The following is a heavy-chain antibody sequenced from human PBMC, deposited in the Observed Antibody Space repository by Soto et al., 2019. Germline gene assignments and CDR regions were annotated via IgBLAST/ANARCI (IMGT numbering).Heavy chain of an antibody. V-gene: IGHV3-23*01. CDR3: AKGGTSHLYGIDA. CDR1: GFTFSNYA. CDR2: IGGIGQYA. Sequence: GGSLRLSCAASGFTFSNYAMNWVRQAPGKGLEWVAIIGGIGQYAFYADSVKGRFTFSRDNSKNTIYLEMNNLRTEDTAIYFCAKGGTSHLYGIDAWGPGTAGTVSS. J-gene: IGHJ6*02. D-gene: IGHD3-16*01.